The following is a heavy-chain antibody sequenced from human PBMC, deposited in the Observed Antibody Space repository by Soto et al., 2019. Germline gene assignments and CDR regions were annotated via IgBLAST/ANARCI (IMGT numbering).Heavy chain of an antibody. V-gene: IGHV3-30*18. CDR3: SKDGDIAAAGYYFDY. Sequence: HPGGSLRLSCAASGFTFRNYGIHLVRQAPGKGLEWVACISSDGGNKYHADSVKGRFTISRDNSKDTLYLQMNSLRAEDTAVYYCSKDGDIAAAGYYFDYWGQGTLVTVSS. CDR2: ISSDGGNK. J-gene: IGHJ4*02. D-gene: IGHD6-13*01. CDR1: GFTFRNYG.